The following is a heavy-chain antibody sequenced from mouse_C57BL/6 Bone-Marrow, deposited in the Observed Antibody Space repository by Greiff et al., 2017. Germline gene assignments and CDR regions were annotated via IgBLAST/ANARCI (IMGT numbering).Heavy chain of an antibody. Sequence: VQLQQSGAELVMPGASVKLSCKASGYTFTSYWMHWVKQRPGQGLEWIGEIDPSDSYTNYNQKFKGKSTLTVDKSSSTAYMQLSSLTSEDSAVYYCARPPYDYDGFAYWGQGTLVTVSA. V-gene: IGHV1-69*01. CDR2: IDPSDSYT. CDR3: ARPPYDYDGFAY. CDR1: GYTFTSYW. J-gene: IGHJ3*01. D-gene: IGHD2-4*01.